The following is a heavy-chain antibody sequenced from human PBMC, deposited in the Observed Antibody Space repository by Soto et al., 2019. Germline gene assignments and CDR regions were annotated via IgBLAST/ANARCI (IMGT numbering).Heavy chain of an antibody. V-gene: IGHV4-34*01. CDR2: INHSGST. CDR3: ARGVVPAAMPGVLTATYFDY. CDR1: GGSFSGYY. J-gene: IGHJ4*02. Sequence: SETLSLTCAVYGGSFSGYYWSWIRQPPGKGLEWIGEINHSGSTNYNPSLKSRVTISVDTSKNQFSLKLSSVTAADTAVYYCARGVVPAAMPGVLTATYFDYWGQGTLVTVSS. D-gene: IGHD2-2*01.